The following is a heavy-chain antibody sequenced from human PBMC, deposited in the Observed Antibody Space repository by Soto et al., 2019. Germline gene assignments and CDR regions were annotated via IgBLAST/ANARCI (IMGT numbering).Heavy chain of an antibody. Sequence: QVQLQESGPGLVKPSQTLSLTCTVSGGSISSGDYYWSWIRQPPGKGLEWIGYIYYSGSTYYNPSLKSRVTRSVDTSKNQFSLKLSSVTAADTAVYDCARSEGVLVPAARGKDWFHPWGQGTMVTVSS. D-gene: IGHD2-2*01. CDR2: IYYSGST. J-gene: IGHJ5*02. CDR3: ARSEGVLVPAARGKDWFHP. V-gene: IGHV4-30-4*01. CDR1: GGSISSGDYY.